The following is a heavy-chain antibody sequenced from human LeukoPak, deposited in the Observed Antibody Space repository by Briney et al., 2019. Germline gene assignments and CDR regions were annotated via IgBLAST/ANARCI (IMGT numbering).Heavy chain of an antibody. D-gene: IGHD3-3*01. V-gene: IGHV3-7*01. CDR3: ATTKIWSGYYSSGYYFDY. Sequence: GGSLRLSCAASGFTFSSYWMSWVRQALGKGLEWVANIKQDGSEKYYVDSVKGRFTISRDNAKNSLYLQMNSLRAEDTAVYYCATTKIWSGYYSSGYYFDYWGQGTLVTVSS. CDR1: GFTFSSYW. J-gene: IGHJ4*02. CDR2: IKQDGSEK.